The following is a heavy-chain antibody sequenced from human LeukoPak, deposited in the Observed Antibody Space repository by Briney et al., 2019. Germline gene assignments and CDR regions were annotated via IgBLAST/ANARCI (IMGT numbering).Heavy chain of an antibody. CDR2: MNPNSGNT. Sequence: ASVKVSCKASGYTFTNYDINWVRQATGQGLEWMGWMNPNSGNTGYAQKFQGRVTMTRNTSISTAYMELSSLRSEDTAVYYCARGHPHYYDSSGYANWGQGTLVTVSS. CDR1: GYTFTNYD. J-gene: IGHJ4*02. V-gene: IGHV1-8*01. CDR3: ARGHPHYYDSSGYAN. D-gene: IGHD3-22*01.